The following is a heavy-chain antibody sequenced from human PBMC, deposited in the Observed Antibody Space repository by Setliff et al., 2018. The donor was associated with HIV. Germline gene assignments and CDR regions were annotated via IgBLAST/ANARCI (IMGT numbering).Heavy chain of an antibody. J-gene: IGHJ4*02. Sequence: QPGGSLRLSCAASEFTFRTHAMSWVRQVPGKGLEWVSGISGSAGSTYYADSVKGRFTSSRDNPKNTLFLRMNSLRADDTAVYYCATARPRHLVSTNPPYYFDYWGQGTLVTVSS. V-gene: IGHV3-23*01. CDR1: EFTFRTHA. CDR3: ATARPRHLVSTNPPYYFDY. CDR2: ISGSAGST. D-gene: IGHD2-8*02.